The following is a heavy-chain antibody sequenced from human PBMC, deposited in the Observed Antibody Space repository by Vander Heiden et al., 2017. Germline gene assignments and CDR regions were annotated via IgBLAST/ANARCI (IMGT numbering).Heavy chain of an antibody. D-gene: IGHD3-10*01. Sequence: EVPLVESGGGLVPPGGSLRLSCAASGFTFSDSWMSWVRQAPGKGLEWVANIKKDGSEKYYVESVKGRFTISRDNAKNSLLLKMNSLRAEDTAGYFCAKCYLWFGELSVWGQGTTVTVSS. CDR1: GFTFSDSW. J-gene: IGHJ6*02. CDR2: IKKDGSEK. CDR3: AKCYLWFGELSV. V-gene: IGHV3-7*01.